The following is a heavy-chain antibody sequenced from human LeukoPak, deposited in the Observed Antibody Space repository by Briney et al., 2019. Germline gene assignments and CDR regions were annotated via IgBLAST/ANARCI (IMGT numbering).Heavy chain of an antibody. CDR2: ISSSSDYI. CDR1: GFTFSSYS. Sequence: PGGSLRLSCAASGFTFSSYSMNWVRQAPGKGLEWVSSISSSSDYIYYADSVKGRFTISRDNARNSLYLQMNSLRAEDTAVYYCARDLEEYCSGGSCSLFDYWGQGTLVTVSS. V-gene: IGHV3-21*01. J-gene: IGHJ4*02. D-gene: IGHD2-15*01. CDR3: ARDLEEYCSGGSCSLFDY.